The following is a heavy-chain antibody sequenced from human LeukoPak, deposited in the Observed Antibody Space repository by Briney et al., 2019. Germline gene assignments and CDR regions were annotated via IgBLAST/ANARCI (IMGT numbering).Heavy chain of an antibody. D-gene: IGHD1-26*01. CDR1: GFTFSSYS. CDR2: ISSSSSTI. CDR3: ARGTWEIPGYYYMDV. Sequence: GGSLRLSCAASGFTFSSYSMNWVRQAPGKGLEWVSYISSSSSTIYYADSVKGRFTISRDNAKSSLYLQMNSLRDEDTAVYYCARGTWEIPGYYYMDVWGKGTTVTVSS. V-gene: IGHV3-48*02. J-gene: IGHJ6*03.